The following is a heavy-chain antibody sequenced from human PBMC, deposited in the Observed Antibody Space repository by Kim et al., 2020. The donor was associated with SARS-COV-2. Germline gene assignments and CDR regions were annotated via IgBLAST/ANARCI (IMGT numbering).Heavy chain of an antibody. D-gene: IGHD6-13*01. CDR3: AKGTEPKYSSSWYYFDY. V-gene: IGHV3-9*01. J-gene: IGHJ4*02. Sequence: VKGRFTISRDNAKNSLYLQMNSLRAEDTALYYCAKGTEPKYSSSWYYFDYWGQGTLVTVSS.